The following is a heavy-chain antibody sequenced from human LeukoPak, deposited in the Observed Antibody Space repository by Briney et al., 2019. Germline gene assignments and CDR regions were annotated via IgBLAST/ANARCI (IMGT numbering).Heavy chain of an antibody. J-gene: IGHJ4*02. V-gene: IGHV3-30*03. CDR3: ATQEGYCSSTSCHTEYIDY. CDR1: GFTFSSYG. D-gene: IGHD2-2*02. Sequence: GRSLRLSCAASGFTFSSYGMPWVRQAPGKVLEWVAVISYDGSNKYYADSVKGRFTISRDNSKNTLYLQMNSLRAEDTAVYYCATQEGYCSSTSCHTEYIDYWGQGTLVTVSS. CDR2: ISYDGSNK.